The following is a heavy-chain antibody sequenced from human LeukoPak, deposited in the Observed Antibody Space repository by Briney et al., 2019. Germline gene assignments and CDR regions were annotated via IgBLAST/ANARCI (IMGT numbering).Heavy chain of an antibody. Sequence: GGSLRLYCAASGFTFSSYAMRWVRQAPGKGLEGVSAISGSGGSTYYAVSVKGRFTISRDNSKNTLYLQMNSLRAEDTAVYYCAKAEDSSAYNWFDPWGQGTLVTVSS. D-gene: IGHD3-22*01. CDR2: ISGSGGST. CDR3: AKAEDSSAYNWFDP. V-gene: IGHV3-23*01. CDR1: GFTFSSYA. J-gene: IGHJ5*02.